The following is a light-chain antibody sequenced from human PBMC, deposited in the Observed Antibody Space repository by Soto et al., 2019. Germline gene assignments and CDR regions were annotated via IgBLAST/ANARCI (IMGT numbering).Light chain of an antibody. J-gene: IGLJ2*01. Sequence: QSVLTQPPSVSGVPGQRVTISCTGSSSNFGANFDVQWYQQFPGTAPKLLIYGDTIRPSGVPVRFSGSKSGTSASLAITGLHAEDEADYFCQSYDTRLRWVFGGGTKLTVL. CDR3: QSYDTRLRWV. CDR1: SSNFGANFD. CDR2: GDT. V-gene: IGLV1-40*01.